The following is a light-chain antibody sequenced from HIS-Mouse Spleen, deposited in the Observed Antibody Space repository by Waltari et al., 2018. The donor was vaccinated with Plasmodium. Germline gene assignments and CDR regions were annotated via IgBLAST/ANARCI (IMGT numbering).Light chain of an antibody. CDR2: YYSDSDK. CDR3: MIWPSNASGV. Sequence: QPVLTQPPSSSASPGESARLTCTLPSAINVASYNLYCYQQKPGSPPRYLLYYYSDSDKGQGSGVPSRFSGSKDASANTGILLISGLQSEDEADYYCMIWPSNASGVFGGGTKLTVL. CDR1: SAINVASYN. V-gene: IGLV5-37*01. J-gene: IGLJ3*02.